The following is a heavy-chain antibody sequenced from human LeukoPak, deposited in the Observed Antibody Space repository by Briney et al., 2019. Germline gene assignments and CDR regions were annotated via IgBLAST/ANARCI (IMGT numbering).Heavy chain of an antibody. D-gene: IGHD2-8*01. Sequence: GGSLGLSCAASGFTFSSYAVSWVRQAPGKGLEWVSSIIGSGGSTYSADSVKGRFTISRDNSKNTLYLQMNSLRAEDTALYYCAKDRSCTNDICHGDFDYWGQGTLVTVSS. CDR1: GFTFSSYA. J-gene: IGHJ4*02. CDR2: IIGSGGST. CDR3: AKDRSCTNDICHGDFDY. V-gene: IGHV3-23*01.